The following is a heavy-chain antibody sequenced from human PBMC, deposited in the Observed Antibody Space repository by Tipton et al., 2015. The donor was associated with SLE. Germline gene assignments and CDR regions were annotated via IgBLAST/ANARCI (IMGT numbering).Heavy chain of an antibody. CDR3: ARHPYSGGYLDAFDI. J-gene: IGHJ3*02. V-gene: IGHV4-39*07. CDR1: GGSISSSSYY. Sequence: TLSLTCTVSGGSISSSSYYWGWIRQPPGKGLEWIGSIYYSGSTYYNPSLKSRVTIPVDTSKNQFSLKLSSVTAADTAVYYCARHPYSGGYLDAFDIWVQGTIFTVSS. D-gene: IGHD1-26*01. CDR2: IYYSGST.